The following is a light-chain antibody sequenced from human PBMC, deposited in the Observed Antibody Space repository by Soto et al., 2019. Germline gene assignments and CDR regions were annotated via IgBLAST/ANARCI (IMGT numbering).Light chain of an antibody. CDR1: RSNIGTHFD. CDR2: GNS. Sequence: QSVLTQPPSVSGAPGQRVTISCTGSRSNIGTHFDVHWYQQLPGIAPKLLIYGNSNRPSGVPDLFSGSKSGTSASLAITGLQAEDEADYYCQSYDSSLSGVVFGGGTKLTVL. V-gene: IGLV1-40*01. J-gene: IGLJ2*01. CDR3: QSYDSSLSGVV.